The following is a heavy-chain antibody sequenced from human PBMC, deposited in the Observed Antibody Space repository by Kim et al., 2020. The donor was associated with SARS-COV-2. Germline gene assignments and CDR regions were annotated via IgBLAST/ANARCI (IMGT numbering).Heavy chain of an antibody. V-gene: IGHV3-64D*09. D-gene: IGHD4-17*01. Sequence: ADSVKGRFTISRDNSKNTLYLQMSSLRAEDTAVYYCVGPLMTTVVKGGYWGQGTLVTVSS. CDR3: VGPLMTTVVKGGY. J-gene: IGHJ4*02.